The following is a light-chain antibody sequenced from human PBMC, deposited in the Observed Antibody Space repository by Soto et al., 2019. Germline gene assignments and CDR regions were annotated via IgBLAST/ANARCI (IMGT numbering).Light chain of an antibody. CDR2: DVS. CDR1: SSDIDAYNY. J-gene: IGLJ1*01. CDR3: GSYTTSSNYV. Sequence: QSVLTQPASVSLSPGQSITMSCTGTSSDIDAYNYVSWYQQHPGKAPKLMIYDVSNRPSGISNRFSGSKSGNTASLTISGLQAEDEADYYCGSYTTSSNYVFGTGTKVTVL. V-gene: IGLV2-14*01.